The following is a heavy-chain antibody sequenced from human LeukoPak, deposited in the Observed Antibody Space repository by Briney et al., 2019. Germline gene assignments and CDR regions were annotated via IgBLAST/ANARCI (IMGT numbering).Heavy chain of an antibody. CDR3: ARAYYHGSGGYYFFDY. Sequence: ASVKVSCKTSGSTFSNYAFGWVRQAPGQGLEWMGSIIPFFGTTDYAQKLQGRVTITADKSTNTAYTELSSLRSEDTAVYYCARAYYHGSGGYYFFDYWGQGTLVTVSS. V-gene: IGHV1-69*06. CDR2: IIPFFGTT. J-gene: IGHJ4*02. CDR1: GSTFSNYA. D-gene: IGHD3-10*01.